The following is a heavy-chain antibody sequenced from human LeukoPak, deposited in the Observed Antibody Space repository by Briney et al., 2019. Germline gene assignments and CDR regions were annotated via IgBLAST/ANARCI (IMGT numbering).Heavy chain of an antibody. D-gene: IGHD3-16*02. CDR1: GFSFSSFG. CDR3: AKYPPLSQGRHPYDCDY. Sequence: GGSLRLSCAASGFSFSSFGMAWVRQSPGKGLEWVSSIKVRGDAPFYADSVRGRFTISRDNSKNTVDLQMNSLRDGDTALYYWAKYPPLSQGRHPYDCDYRGLGTQVTVSS. V-gene: IGHV3-23*01. J-gene: IGHJ4*02. CDR2: IKVRGDAP.